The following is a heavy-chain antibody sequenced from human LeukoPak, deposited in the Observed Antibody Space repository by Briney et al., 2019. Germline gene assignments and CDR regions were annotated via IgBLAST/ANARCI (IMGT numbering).Heavy chain of an antibody. CDR2: IIPILGIA. J-gene: IGHJ4*02. V-gene: IGHV1-69*04. Sequence: SVKVSCKASGGTFSSYAISWVRQAPGQGLEWMGRIIPILGIANYAQKFQGRVTITADKSTSTAYMELSSLRSEDTAVYYCARGSIAAAFLNYWGQGTLVTVSS. D-gene: IGHD6-13*01. CDR1: GGTFSSYA. CDR3: ARGSIAAAFLNY.